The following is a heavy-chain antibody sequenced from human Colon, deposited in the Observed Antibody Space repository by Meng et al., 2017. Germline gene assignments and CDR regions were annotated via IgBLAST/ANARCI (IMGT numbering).Heavy chain of an antibody. CDR2: IDHRGSA. CDR3: ARHGGYYQDF. V-gene: IGHV4-4*02. J-gene: IGHJ4*02. CDR1: GASVSVNSY. D-gene: IGHD4-23*01. Sequence: QVQWQESGPGLVKPSGTLSLACSVSGASVSVNSYWSWVRQPPGRGLEWIGQIDHRGSAYYRPSLNSRVTMSLDKSRNQFSLRLTSVTAADTAVYYCARHGGYYQDFWGQGTLVTVSS.